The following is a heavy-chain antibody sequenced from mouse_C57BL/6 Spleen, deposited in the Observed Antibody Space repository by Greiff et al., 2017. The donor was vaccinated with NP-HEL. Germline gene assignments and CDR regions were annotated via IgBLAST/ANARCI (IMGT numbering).Heavy chain of an antibody. CDR1: GYTFTSYW. V-gene: IGHV1-61*01. J-gene: IGHJ2*01. Sequence: QVQLQQPGAELVRPGSSVKLSCKASGYTFTSYWMDWVKQRPGQGLEWIGNIYPSDSETHYNQKFKDKATLTVDKSSSTAYMQLSSLTSEDSAVYYCARDDYGSNDFDGWGKGTTLTVSS. CDR2: IYPSDSET. D-gene: IGHD1-1*01. CDR3: ARDDYGSNDFDG.